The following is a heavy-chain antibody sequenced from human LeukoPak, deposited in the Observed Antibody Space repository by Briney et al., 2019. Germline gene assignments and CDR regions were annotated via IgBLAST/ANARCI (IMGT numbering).Heavy chain of an antibody. Sequence: PSETLSLTCTVSGNSISSDYYWSWIRQPPGKGLEWIGEINHSGSTNYNPSLKSRVTISVDTSKNQFSLKLSSVTAADTAVYYCARVGFTMIVLWGQGTLVTVSS. CDR2: INHSGST. J-gene: IGHJ4*02. V-gene: IGHV4-34*01. D-gene: IGHD3-22*01. CDR3: ARVGFTMIVL. CDR1: GNSISSDYY.